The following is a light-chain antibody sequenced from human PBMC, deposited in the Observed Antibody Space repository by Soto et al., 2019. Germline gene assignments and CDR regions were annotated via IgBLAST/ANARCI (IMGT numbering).Light chain of an antibody. V-gene: IGKV1-27*01. Sequence: DIQMTPSPSSLSASVVDRVTTTCRANQGISNYLAWYQQKPGKAPQLLIYGATTLQSGVPSRFSGSGSGTEFTLTTNSLQPDEFATYYCQQYHIYSGTFGQGTKVDIK. CDR1: QGISNY. CDR2: GAT. CDR3: QQYHIYSGT. J-gene: IGKJ1*01.